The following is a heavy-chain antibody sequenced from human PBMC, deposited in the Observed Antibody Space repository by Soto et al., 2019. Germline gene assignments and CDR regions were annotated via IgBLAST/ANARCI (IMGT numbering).Heavy chain of an antibody. CDR3: ARGPYGDFDY. V-gene: IGHV4-59*01. D-gene: IGHD3-10*01. Sequence: SETLSLTCTVSGGSISSYYWSWIRQPPGKGLEWIGYIYYSGSTNYNPSLKSRVTISVDTSKNQFSLKLSSVTAADTAVYYCARGPYGDFDYWGQGTLVTVSS. CDR1: GGSISSYY. J-gene: IGHJ4*02. CDR2: IYYSGST.